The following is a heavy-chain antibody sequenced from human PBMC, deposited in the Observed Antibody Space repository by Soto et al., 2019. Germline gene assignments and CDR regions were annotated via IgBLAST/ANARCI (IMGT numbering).Heavy chain of an antibody. Sequence: GGSLSLSCAASVFTFSSYAMSWFRQAPGKGLEWVSAISGSGGSTYYADSVKGRFTISRDNSKNTLYLQMNSLRAEDTAVYYCAKGLPSYGPASFDYWGQGTLVTVSS. CDR3: AKGLPSYGPASFDY. V-gene: IGHV3-23*01. CDR1: VFTFSSYA. CDR2: ISGSGGST. J-gene: IGHJ4*02. D-gene: IGHD5-18*01.